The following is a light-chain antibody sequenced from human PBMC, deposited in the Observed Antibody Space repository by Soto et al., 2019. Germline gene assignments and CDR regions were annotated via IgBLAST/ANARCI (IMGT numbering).Light chain of an antibody. V-gene: IGKV1-16*02. CDR1: QDIGKY. J-gene: IGKJ3*01. CDR3: QQYNSCPFS. CDR2: AAS. Sequence: DIQMPQSPSSLSASVGDRVTITCRASQDIGKYLAWCQQKPGKAPKSLIYAASSLLSGAPSHFSGSRSWTNFTLTNNSLQPEEFATYYCQQYNSCPFSVGPRTTVDIK.